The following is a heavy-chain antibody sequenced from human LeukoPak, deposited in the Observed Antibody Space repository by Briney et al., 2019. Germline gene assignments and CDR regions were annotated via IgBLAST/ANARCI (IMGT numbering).Heavy chain of an antibody. V-gene: IGHV5-51*01. J-gene: IGHJ6*02. CDR1: GYSFTSYW. CDR2: IYPGDSDT. D-gene: IGHD3-10*01. Sequence: GESLKISCKGSGYSFTSYWIGWVRQMPGKGLEWMGIIYPGDSDTRYSPSFQGQVTISADKSISTAYLQWSSLRASDTAMYYCARVYGHYYYGMDVWGQGTTVTVSS. CDR3: ARVYGHYYYGMDV.